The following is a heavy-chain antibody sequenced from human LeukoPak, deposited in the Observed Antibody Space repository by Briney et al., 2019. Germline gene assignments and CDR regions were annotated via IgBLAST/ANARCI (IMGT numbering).Heavy chain of an antibody. CDR1: GFTFSSYA. Sequence: PGGSLRLSCAASGFTFSSYAMSWVRQAPGKGLEWVSAISGSGGSTCYADSVKGRFTISRDNSKNTLYLQMNSLRAEDTAVYYCAKVPHLVVVTAYFDYWGQGTLVTVSS. J-gene: IGHJ4*02. CDR3: AKVPHLVVVTAYFDY. D-gene: IGHD2-21*02. V-gene: IGHV3-23*01. CDR2: ISGSGGST.